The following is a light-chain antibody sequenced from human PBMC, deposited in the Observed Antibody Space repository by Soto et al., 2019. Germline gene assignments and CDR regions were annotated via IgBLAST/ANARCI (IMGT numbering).Light chain of an antibody. J-gene: IGLJ1*01. Sequence: QSVLTQPASVSGSPGQSITISCTGNSSEVGAYDYVSWYQQHPDKAPRLMIHEVSNRPSGVSNRFSGSKSVNTASLTISGLQTEDEADYYCSSYSSSSARVFVTGNKVTVL. CDR3: SSYSSSSARV. CDR1: SSEVGAYDY. V-gene: IGLV2-14*03. CDR2: EVS.